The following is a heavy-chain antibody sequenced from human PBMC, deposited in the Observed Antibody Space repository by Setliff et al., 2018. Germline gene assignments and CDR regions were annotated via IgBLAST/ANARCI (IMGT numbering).Heavy chain of an antibody. CDR3: ARMSGFQYMDA. CDR1: GDSISSRRSY. J-gene: IGHJ6*03. CDR2: IYTSWST. V-gene: IGHV4-61*09. Sequence: TLSLTCTVSGDSISSRRSYWGWFRQPAGKGLEWIGQIYTSWSTNYNPSLKSRVTISLDTSKNQFSLSLSSVTAADTAVYYCARMSGFQYMDAWGKGTTVTVSS. D-gene: IGHD3-3*01.